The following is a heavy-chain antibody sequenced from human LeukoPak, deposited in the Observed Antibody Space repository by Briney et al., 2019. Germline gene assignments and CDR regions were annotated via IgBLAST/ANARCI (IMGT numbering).Heavy chain of an antibody. CDR2: FTSSSSSI. V-gene: IGHV3-21*01. D-gene: IGHD3-16*01. CDR3: ARGWGSYYFDS. CDR1: GFTFSGYT. Sequence: GGSLRLSCAASGFTFSGYTMSWVRQAPGKGLEWVSSFTSSSSSIYYADSVKGRFTISRDNAKNSLYLQLSSLGAEDTAVYYCARGWGSYYFDSWGQGTLVTVSS. J-gene: IGHJ4*02.